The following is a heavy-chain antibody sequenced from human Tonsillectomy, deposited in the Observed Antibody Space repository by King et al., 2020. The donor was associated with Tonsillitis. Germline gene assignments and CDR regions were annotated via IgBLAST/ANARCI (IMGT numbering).Heavy chain of an antibody. CDR3: ARVLRGNYYDSSGYPAY. CDR2: IYSGGST. Sequence: DVQLVESGGGLIQPGGSLRLSCAASGFTVSSNYMSWVRQAPGKGLEWVSVIYSGGSTYYSDSVKGRFTISRDNSKNPLYLQMNSLRAEETAVYYCARVLRGNYYDSSGYPAYWGQGTLVTVSS. J-gene: IGHJ4*02. D-gene: IGHD3-22*01. CDR1: GFTVSSNY. V-gene: IGHV3-53*01.